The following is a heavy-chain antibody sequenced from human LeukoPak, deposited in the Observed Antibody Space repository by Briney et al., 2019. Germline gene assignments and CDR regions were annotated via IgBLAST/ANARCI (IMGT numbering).Heavy chain of an antibody. J-gene: IGHJ4*02. CDR1: GGSFSGYY. CDR2: INHSGST. D-gene: IGHD6-13*01. V-gene: IGHV4-34*01. CDR3: ARNAGSSSWYGFFVDY. Sequence: SETLSLTCAVYGGSFSGYYWSWLRQPPGKGLEWIGEINHSGSTNYIPSLKSRVTISVDTSKNQFSLKLSSVTAADTAVYYCARNAGSSSWYGFFVDYWGQGTLVTVSS.